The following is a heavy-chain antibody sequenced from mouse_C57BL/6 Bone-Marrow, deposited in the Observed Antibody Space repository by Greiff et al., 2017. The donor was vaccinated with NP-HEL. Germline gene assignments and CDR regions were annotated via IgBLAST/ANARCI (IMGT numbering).Heavy chain of an antibody. CDR1: GYTFTSYW. V-gene: IGHV1-59*01. D-gene: IGHD2-3*01. J-gene: IGHJ3*01. CDR3: ARRGEGWLLPLD. Sequence: QVQLKQPGAELVRPGTSVKLSCKASGYTFTSYWMHWVKQRPGQGLEWIGVIDPSDSYTNYNQKFKGKATLTVDTSSSTAYMQLSSLTSEDSAVYYCARRGEGWLLPLDWGQGTLVTVSA. CDR2: IDPSDSYT.